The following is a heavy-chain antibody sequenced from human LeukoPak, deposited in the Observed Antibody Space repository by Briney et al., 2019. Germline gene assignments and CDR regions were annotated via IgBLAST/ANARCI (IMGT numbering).Heavy chain of an antibody. J-gene: IGHJ4*02. Sequence: PGGSLRLSCAASGFTFISYAIHWVRQAPGKGLEWVAKMNEYGSEIFYVDSVKGRFTISRDNGKNSLYLQMNSLRAEDTAVYYCARPKYRGGSGIFDYWGQGTLVTVSS. CDR1: GFTFISYA. CDR2: MNEYGSEI. V-gene: IGHV3-7*01. D-gene: IGHD3-10*01. CDR3: ARPKYRGGSGIFDY.